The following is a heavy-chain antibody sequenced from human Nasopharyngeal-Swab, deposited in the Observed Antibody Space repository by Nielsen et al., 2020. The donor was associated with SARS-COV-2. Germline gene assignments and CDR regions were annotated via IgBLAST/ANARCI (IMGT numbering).Heavy chain of an antibody. CDR3: ARDRANWDFDY. V-gene: IGHV3-11*04. Sequence: GGSLRLSCAASGFTFSDYYMSWIRQAPGKGLEYISYIRGSGGTIYYGDSMKGRFTISRDNAENSLYLQMNSLRAEDTAVYYCARDRANWDFDYWGQGTLVTVSS. J-gene: IGHJ4*02. D-gene: IGHD7-27*01. CDR1: GFTFSDYY. CDR2: IRGSGGTI.